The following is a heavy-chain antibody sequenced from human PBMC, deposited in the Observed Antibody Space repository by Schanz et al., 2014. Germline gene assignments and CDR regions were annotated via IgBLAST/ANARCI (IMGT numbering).Heavy chain of an antibody. CDR3: ARDGGRDGYNLAFDV. J-gene: IGHJ3*01. CDR1: GFTVNTNY. D-gene: IGHD5-12*01. CDR2: MYINSGST. Sequence: EVQLVESGGGLIQPGGSLRLSCAVSGFTVNTNYMSWVRQAPGKGLEWISSMYINSGSTQYADSVKGRFIISRDSSKNTLFHQMNSLRAEDKAVYFCARDGGRDGYNLAFDVWGQGTLVTVSS. V-gene: IGHV3-53*01.